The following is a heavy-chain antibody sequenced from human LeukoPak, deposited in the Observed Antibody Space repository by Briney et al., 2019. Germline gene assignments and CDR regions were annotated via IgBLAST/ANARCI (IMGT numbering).Heavy chain of an antibody. J-gene: IGHJ4*02. V-gene: IGHV3-20*04. CDR1: GFTFSSYS. D-gene: IGHD3-22*01. CDR3: AREKPFYDSSGYYYPIAFDY. CDR2: INWNGGST. Sequence: GSLRLSCAASGFTFSSYSMNWVRQAPGKGLEWVSGINWNGGSTGYADSVKGRFTIARDNAKNSLYLQMNSLRAEDTALYYCAREKPFYDSSGYYYPIAFDYWGQGTLVTVSS.